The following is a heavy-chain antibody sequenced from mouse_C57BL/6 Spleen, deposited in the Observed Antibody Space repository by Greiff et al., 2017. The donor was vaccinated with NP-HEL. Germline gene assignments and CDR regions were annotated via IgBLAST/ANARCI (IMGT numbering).Heavy chain of an antibody. CDR1: GYTFTSYW. V-gene: IGHV1-55*01. CDR3: ARGEGYGSSSGDFDY. Sequence: QVQLKQSGAELVKPGASVKMSCKASGYTFTSYWITWVKQRPGQGLEWIGDIYPGSGSTNYNEKFKSKATLTVDTSSSTAYMQLSSLTSEDSAVYYGARGEGYGSSSGDFDYWGQGTTLTVSS. CDR2: IYPGSGST. D-gene: IGHD1-1*01. J-gene: IGHJ2*01.